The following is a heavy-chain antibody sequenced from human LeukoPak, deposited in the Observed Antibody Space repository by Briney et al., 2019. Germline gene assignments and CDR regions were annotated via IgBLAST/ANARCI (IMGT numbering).Heavy chain of an antibody. CDR1: GGSISSYY. Sequence: SETLSLTCTVSGGSISSYYWSWIRQPPGKGLEWIGYIYYSGSTNYNPSLKSRVTISVDTSKNQFSLKLSSVTAADTAVYYCAAGAGSGSYHRPLDYWGQGTLVTVSS. CDR2: IYYSGST. J-gene: IGHJ4*02. CDR3: AAGAGSGSYHRPLDY. D-gene: IGHD3-10*01. V-gene: IGHV4-59*01.